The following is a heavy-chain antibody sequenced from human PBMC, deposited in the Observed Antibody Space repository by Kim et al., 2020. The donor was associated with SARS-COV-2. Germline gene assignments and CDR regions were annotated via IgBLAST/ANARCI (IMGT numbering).Heavy chain of an antibody. D-gene: IGHD1-26*01. CDR3: AKDLFVRWEFLISPIP. CDR1: GFTFRNYA. V-gene: IGHV3-23*01. J-gene: IGHJ5*02. CDR2: ISDSGDDT. Sequence: GGSLRLSCAASGFTFRNYAMSWVRQVPGKGLEWVSSISDSGDDTNYADPVKGRFTISRDNSKNTLFLQLSSLSAEDTAVYYCAKDLFVRWEFLISPIPWGQGTLVTVSS.